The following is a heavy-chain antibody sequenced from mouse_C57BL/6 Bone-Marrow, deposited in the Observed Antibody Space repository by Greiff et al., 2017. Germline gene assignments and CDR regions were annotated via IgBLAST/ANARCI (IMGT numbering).Heavy chain of an antibody. CDR1: GYSITSGYD. CDR2: ISYSGST. CDR3: ARGGYGHDGGPWFAY. D-gene: IGHD2-2*01. V-gene: IGHV3-1*01. J-gene: IGHJ3*01. Sequence: VQLKQSGPGMVKPSQSLSLTCTVTGYSITSGYDWHWIRHFPGNKLEWMGYISYSGSTTYNPSRKSRISITHDTSKNHFFLKLNSVTTEDTATYYCARGGYGHDGGPWFAYWGQGTLVTVSA.